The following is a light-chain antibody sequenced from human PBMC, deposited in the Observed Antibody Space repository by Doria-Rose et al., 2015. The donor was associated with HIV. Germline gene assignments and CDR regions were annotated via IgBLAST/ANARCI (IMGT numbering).Light chain of an antibody. CDR1: AGAVTSAYY. V-gene: IGLV7-43*01. CDR2: STS. J-gene: IGLJ2*01. CDR3: LLYYGGAVI. Sequence: QSVVTQEPSLTVSPGGTVTLACASSAGAVTSAYYPNWFQQKPGQAPKTLIYSTSNKPSWTPARFSGSLLGGKAALTVSGVQPEDEAEYYCLLYYGGAVIFGGGTKLTVL.